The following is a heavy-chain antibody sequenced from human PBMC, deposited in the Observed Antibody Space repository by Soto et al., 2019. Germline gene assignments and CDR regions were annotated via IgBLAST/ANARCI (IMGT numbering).Heavy chain of an antibody. CDR1: GFSLSTSGVG. V-gene: IGHV2-5*02. Sequence: QITLKEYGPTLVKPTQTLTLTCTFSGFSLSTSGVGVGWIRQPPGKALEWLALIYWDDDKRYSPSLKSRLTITKDTSKNQVVLTMTNMDPVDTATYYCAHRQGGYDYIWGSYRYDAFDIWGQGTMVTVSS. CDR3: AHRQGGYDYIWGSYRYDAFDI. CDR2: IYWDDDK. J-gene: IGHJ3*02. D-gene: IGHD3-16*02.